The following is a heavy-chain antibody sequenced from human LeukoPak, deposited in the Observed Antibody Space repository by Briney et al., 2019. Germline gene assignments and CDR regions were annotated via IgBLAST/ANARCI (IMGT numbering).Heavy chain of an antibody. D-gene: IGHD3-22*01. J-gene: IGHJ4*02. CDR3: ARVKNFYDSSGYYY. V-gene: IGHV3-23*01. Sequence: GGSLRLSCAASGFTFSSYAMSWVRQAPGKGLEWVSAISGSGGSTYYADSVKGRFTISRDNAKNSLYLQMNSLRAEDTAVYYCARVKNFYDSSGYYYWGQGTMVTVSS. CDR2: ISGSGGST. CDR1: GFTFSSYA.